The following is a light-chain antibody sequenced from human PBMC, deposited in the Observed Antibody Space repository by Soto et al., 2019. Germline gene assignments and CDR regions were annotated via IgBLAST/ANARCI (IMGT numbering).Light chain of an antibody. J-gene: IGKJ2*01. CDR2: GAS. V-gene: IGKV3-20*01. CDR1: QSVSSSY. CDR3: QQYGSSPRT. Sequence: EIVLTQSPGTLSLSPGERATLSCRASQSVSSSYLAWYQQKPGQAPRLLIYGASSRATGIPDRFSGSGSGTDFTITISRLEPEDSAVYYCQQYGSSPRTFGQGTKLEIK.